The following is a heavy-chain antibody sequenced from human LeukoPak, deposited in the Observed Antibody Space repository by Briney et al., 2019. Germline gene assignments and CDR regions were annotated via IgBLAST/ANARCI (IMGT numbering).Heavy chain of an antibody. V-gene: IGHV4-30-4*01. Sequence: PSETLSLTCTVSGGSISSGDHYWSWIRQPPGKGLEWIGYIYYSGSTYYNPSLKSRVTISVDTSKNQFSLKLSSVTAADTAVYYCARDHGWLSVDYWGQGTLVTVSS. CDR3: ARDHGWLSVDY. J-gene: IGHJ4*02. CDR2: IYYSGST. D-gene: IGHD3-16*02. CDR1: GGSISSGDHY.